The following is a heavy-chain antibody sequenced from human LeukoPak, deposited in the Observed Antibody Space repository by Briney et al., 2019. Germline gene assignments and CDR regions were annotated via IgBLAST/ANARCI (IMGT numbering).Heavy chain of an antibody. J-gene: IGHJ4*02. CDR1: GYTFTSYD. Sequence: ASVKVSCKASGYTFTSYDVNWVRQATGQGREWMGWMNTNSGNTGYAQKFQGRVTMTRNTSISTAYMELSSLRSEDTAVYYCARALRHDYVWGSYRCDYWGQGTLVTVSS. CDR2: MNTNSGNT. V-gene: IGHV1-8*01. CDR3: ARALRHDYVWGSYRCDY. D-gene: IGHD3-16*02.